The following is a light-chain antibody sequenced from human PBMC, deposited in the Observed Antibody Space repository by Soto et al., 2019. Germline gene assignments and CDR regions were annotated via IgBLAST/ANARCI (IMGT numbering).Light chain of an antibody. CDR1: SGSVSPSYY. Sequence: QTVVTQEPSFSVSPGGTVTLTCGLSSGSVSPSYYPSWYQQTPGQAPRTLIYSTNTRSSGVPDRFSGSILGSKAALTITGAQADDESDYYCVLYIGSGISVFGGGTKLTVL. CDR3: VLYIGSGISV. V-gene: IGLV8-61*01. CDR2: STN. J-gene: IGLJ2*01.